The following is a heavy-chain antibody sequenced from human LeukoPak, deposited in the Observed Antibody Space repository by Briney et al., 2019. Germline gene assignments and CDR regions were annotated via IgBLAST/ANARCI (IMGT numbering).Heavy chain of an antibody. J-gene: IGHJ4*02. CDR2: ISGSGGST. CDR1: GFTLSSYA. V-gene: IGHV3-23*01. D-gene: IGHD6-6*01. CDR3: AKDQPLSSSSEPDY. Sequence: PGGSLRLSCAASGFTLSSYAMSWVRQAPGKGLEWFSAISGSGGSTYYEDSVKGRFTISRDNSKNTMYLQMNSMRAEDTAVYYCAKDQPLSSSSEPDYWGQGTLVTVSS.